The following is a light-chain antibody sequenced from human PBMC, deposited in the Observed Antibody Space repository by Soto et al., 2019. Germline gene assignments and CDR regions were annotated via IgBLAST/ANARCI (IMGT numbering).Light chain of an antibody. V-gene: IGKV3-11*01. CDR1: QRISGSN. CDR2: GSS. CDR3: QQRSNWPTWT. J-gene: IGKJ1*01. Sequence: DIVLTQSPGSLSLSPGERATLSCRAIQRISGSNVGWYQQRPGQPPRLIIYGSSKRTTGVPARFSGSGSGTDFTLTISSLEPEDFAVYYCQQRSNWPTWTFGQGTKVDIK.